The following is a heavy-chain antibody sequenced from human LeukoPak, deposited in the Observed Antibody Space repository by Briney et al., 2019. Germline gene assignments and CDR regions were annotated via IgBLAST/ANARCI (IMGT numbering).Heavy chain of an antibody. V-gene: IGHV4-38-2*02. CDR1: GYSISSGYY. Sequence: KPSETLSLTCTVSGYSISSGYYWGWIRQPPGKGLEWIANIFHSGSTYYNPSLKSRITMSVDTSKNQFSLHLNSVTAADTAVYYCAREGRTTVTTTSNWGQGTLVTVSS. J-gene: IGHJ4*02. CDR2: IFHSGST. D-gene: IGHD4-17*01. CDR3: AREGRTTVTTTSN.